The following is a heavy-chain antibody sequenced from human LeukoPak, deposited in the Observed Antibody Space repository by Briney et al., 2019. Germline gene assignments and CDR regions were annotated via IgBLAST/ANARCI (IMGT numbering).Heavy chain of an antibody. V-gene: IGHV2-5*08. Sequence: TLSLTCTVSGGSISSYHWSWIRQPPGKALEWLALIYWDDDKRYSPSLKSRLTITKDTSKNQVVLTMTNMDTVDTATYYCAHRRVRYAFDIWGQGTMVTVSS. J-gene: IGHJ3*02. CDR1: GGSISSYHW. CDR2: IYWDDDK. CDR3: AHRRVRYAFDI.